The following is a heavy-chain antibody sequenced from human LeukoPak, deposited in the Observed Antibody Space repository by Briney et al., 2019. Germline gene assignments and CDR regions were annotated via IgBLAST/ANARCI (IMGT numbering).Heavy chain of an antibody. CDR1: GYTFTGYY. CDR3: ARGGYYDSSGYSQFDY. J-gene: IGHJ4*02. Sequence: ASVKVSCKASGYTFTGYYMHWVRQAPGQGLEWMGWINPNSGGTNYAQKFQGRVTMTRDTSISTAYMKLSRLRSDDTAVYYCARGGYYDSSGYSQFDYWGQGTLVTVSS. CDR2: INPNSGGT. D-gene: IGHD3-22*01. V-gene: IGHV1-2*02.